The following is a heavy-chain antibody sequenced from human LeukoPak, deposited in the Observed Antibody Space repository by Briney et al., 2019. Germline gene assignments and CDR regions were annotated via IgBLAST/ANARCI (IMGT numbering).Heavy chain of an antibody. CDR3: TADMPASSRAADY. CDR1: GFTFSDAW. J-gene: IGHJ4*02. CDR2: NKSKTDEWKT. Sequence: GGSLRFSCAASGFTFSDAWMSWVRQAPGVGMEWVGRNKSKTDEWKTDYSAPVKGRFTISRDDSKNTLYLQINSLKTEDTAVYYCTADMPASSRAADYWGQGTLVTVST. V-gene: IGHV3-15*01. D-gene: IGHD2-15*01.